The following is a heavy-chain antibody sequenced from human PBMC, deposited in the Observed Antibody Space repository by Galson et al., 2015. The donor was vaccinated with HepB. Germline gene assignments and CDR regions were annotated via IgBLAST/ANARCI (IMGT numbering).Heavy chain of an antibody. Sequence: SVKVSCKASGYTFTSYYMHWVRQAPGQGLEWMGIINPSGGSTSYAQMLQGRVTMTRDTSTSTVYMGLSSLGSEETAVYYCARDQWEGGAVDIWGQGTMVTVS. CDR1: GYTFTSYY. CDR3: ARDQWEGGAVDI. D-gene: IGHD1-26*01. V-gene: IGHV1-46*04. CDR2: INPSGGST. J-gene: IGHJ3*02.